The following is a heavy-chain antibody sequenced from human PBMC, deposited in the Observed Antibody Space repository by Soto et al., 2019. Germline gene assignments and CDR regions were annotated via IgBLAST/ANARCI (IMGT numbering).Heavy chain of an antibody. V-gene: IGHV1-69*01. CDR2: IIPIFGTA. CDR3: ARDPRGHYYDSSGYYSPYYFAY. J-gene: IGHJ4*02. D-gene: IGHD3-22*01. Sequence: QGLEWMGGIIPIFGTANYAQKFQGRVTITADESTSTAYMELSSLRSEDTAVYYCARDPRGHYYDSSGYYSPYYFAYWGQGTLVTVSS.